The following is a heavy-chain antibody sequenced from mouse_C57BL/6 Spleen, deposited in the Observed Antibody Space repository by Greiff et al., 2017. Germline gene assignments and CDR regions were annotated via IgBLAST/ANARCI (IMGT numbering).Heavy chain of an antibody. Sequence: QVQLQQPGAELVRPGSSVKLSCKASGYTFTSYWMHWVKQRPIQGLEWIGNIDPSDGGTHYNQKFKDKATLTVDKSSSTAYMQLSSLTSEDYAVYYCARNNYAMDYWGQGTSVTVSS. CDR2: IDPSDGGT. CDR3: ARNNYAMDY. CDR1: GYTFTSYW. V-gene: IGHV1-52*01. J-gene: IGHJ4*01.